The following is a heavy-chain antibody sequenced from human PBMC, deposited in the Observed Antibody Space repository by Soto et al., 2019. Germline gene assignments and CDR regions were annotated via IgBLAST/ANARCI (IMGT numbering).Heavy chain of an antibody. J-gene: IGHJ4*02. CDR2: IYHSGST. CDR3: ARVGHGGKFPDY. CDR1: GGSISSSSYY. V-gene: IGHV4-39*07. D-gene: IGHD2-15*01. Sequence: SETLSLTCTVSGGSISSSSYYWGWIRQPPGKGLEWIGSIYHSGSTYYNPSLKSRVTISVDTSKNQFSLKLSSVTAADTAVHYCARVGHGGKFPDYWGQGTLVTVSS.